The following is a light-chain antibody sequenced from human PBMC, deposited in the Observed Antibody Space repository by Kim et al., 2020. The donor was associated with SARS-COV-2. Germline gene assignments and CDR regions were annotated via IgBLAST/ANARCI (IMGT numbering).Light chain of an antibody. CDR3: TSYTTGSTWV. V-gene: IGLV2-14*03. J-gene: IGLJ3*02. CDR2: DVS. Sequence: SITISCTGTSTDVGYFNYVSWYQRHPGKAPKFMIYDVSNRPSGVSNRFSGSKSGNTASLTISGLQAEDEADYYCTSYTTGSTWVFGGGTQLTVL. CDR1: STDVGYFNY.